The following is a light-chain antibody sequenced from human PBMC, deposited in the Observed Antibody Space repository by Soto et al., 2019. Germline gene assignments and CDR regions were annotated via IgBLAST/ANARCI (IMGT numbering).Light chain of an antibody. CDR1: QDIRHF. CDR2: AAS. Sequence: IQMTQSPSALSASVGDRVTITCRASQDIRHFLAWYQHKPGRGPKLLIYAASTLQSGVPSRFSGSGSGKDFMLTIGRLQPKDAAPCSCQTYTTAPRTFGGGTTVDI. V-gene: IGKV1-27*01. CDR3: QTYTTAPRT. J-gene: IGKJ4*01.